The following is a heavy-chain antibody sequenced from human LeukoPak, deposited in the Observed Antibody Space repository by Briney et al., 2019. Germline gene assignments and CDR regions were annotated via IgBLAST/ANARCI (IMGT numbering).Heavy chain of an antibody. CDR2: ISSSGSTI. V-gene: IGHV3-48*03. Sequence: GGSLRLSCAASGFTFSSYEMNWVRQAPGKGLEWVSYISSSGSTIYYADSVKGRFTISRDNAKNSLYLQMNSLRAEDTAVYYCARGEPTGYYSVYWGQGTLVTVSS. CDR3: ARGEPTGYYSVY. J-gene: IGHJ4*02. D-gene: IGHD3-9*01. CDR1: GFTFSSYE.